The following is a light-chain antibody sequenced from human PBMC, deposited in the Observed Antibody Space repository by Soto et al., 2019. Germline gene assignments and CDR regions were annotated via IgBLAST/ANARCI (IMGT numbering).Light chain of an antibody. CDR3: QQYNSYSQA. CDR2: DAS. V-gene: IGKV1-5*01. Sequence: DIQMTQSPSTLSASVGDRVTITCRASQSIKNWLAWYQQKPGKAPKLLIYDASSLESGVPSRFSGSGSGTEFTLTISSLQPDDFATYYCQQYNSYSQAFGQGTKVDIK. CDR1: QSIKNW. J-gene: IGKJ1*01.